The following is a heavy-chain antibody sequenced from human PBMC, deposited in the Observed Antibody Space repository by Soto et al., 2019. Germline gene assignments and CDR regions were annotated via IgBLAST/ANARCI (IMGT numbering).Heavy chain of an antibody. D-gene: IGHD1-20*01. Sequence: GGSLRLSCAASGFTFSDYYMSWIRQAPGKGLEWVSYISSSSSFTKYADSVKGRFTMSRDNAKNTLYLQMNSLRAEDTAVYYCVSAASRISFFDYWGQGSLVTVSS. CDR3: VSAASRISFFDY. J-gene: IGHJ4*02. CDR2: ISSSSSFT. CDR1: GFTFSDYY. V-gene: IGHV3-11*06.